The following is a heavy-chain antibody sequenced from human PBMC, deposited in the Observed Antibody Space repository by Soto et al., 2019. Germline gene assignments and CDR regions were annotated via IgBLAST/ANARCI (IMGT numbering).Heavy chain of an antibody. CDR3: ARDLIDFLSGYPLHGLDV. CDR1: GYTFASYA. J-gene: IGHJ6*02. Sequence: ASVKVSCKAAGYTFASYAVHWVRQAPGQRLEWMGWINTGNGNTKYSQKFQGRVTILSDTSASTAYMEVSSLRSEDTAVYFCARDLIDFLSGYPLHGLDVWGPGTTDTVSS. D-gene: IGHD3-3*01. CDR2: INTGNGNT. V-gene: IGHV1-3*04.